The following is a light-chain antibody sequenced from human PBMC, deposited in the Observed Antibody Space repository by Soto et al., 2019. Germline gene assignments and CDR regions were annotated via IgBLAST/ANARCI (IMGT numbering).Light chain of an antibody. CDR2: DVS. CDR1: SSDVGGYNY. V-gene: IGLV2-14*01. J-gene: IGLJ2*01. CDR3: SSYTSSSTLVV. Sequence: SALTQPASVSGSPGQSITISCTGTSSDVGGYNYVSWYQQHPGKAPKLMIYDVSNRPSGVSNRFSGSKSGNTASLTISGLQAEDEADYYCSSYTSSSTLVVFGGGTKVT.